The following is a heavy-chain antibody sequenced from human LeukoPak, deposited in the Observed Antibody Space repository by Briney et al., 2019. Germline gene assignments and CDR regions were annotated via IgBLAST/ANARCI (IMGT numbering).Heavy chain of an antibody. CDR3: ARGPIVGPTKGFDP. CDR1: GFIVSSNY. CDR2: IYSGGAT. Sequence: PGGSLRLSCAASGFIVSSNYMSWVRQAPGKRLEWVSVIYSGGATYYADSVKGRFTISRDNSKNMLYLQMNSLRAEDTAVYYCARGPIVGPTKGFDPWGQGTLVTVSS. V-gene: IGHV3-53*01. D-gene: IGHD1-26*01. J-gene: IGHJ5*02.